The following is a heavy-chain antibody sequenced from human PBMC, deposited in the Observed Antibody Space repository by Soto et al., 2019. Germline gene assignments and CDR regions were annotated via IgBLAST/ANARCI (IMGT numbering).Heavy chain of an antibody. J-gene: IGHJ3*02. Sequence: EVQLLESGGGLVQPGGSLRLSCAASGFTFSSYAMSWVRQAPGKGLEWISAISGSGGSTYYADSVKGRFTISRDNSKHTLYLQMSSLRGEDTAVYYCAKDGGTGYDAFDIWGQGTMVTVSS. CDR3: AKDGGTGYDAFDI. CDR2: ISGSGGST. D-gene: IGHD3-16*01. CDR1: GFTFSSYA. V-gene: IGHV3-23*01.